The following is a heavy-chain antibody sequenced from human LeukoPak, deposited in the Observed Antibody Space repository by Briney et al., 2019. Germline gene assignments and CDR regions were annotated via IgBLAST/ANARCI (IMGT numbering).Heavy chain of an antibody. V-gene: IGHV1-69*13. CDR3: ARPRVGPWAFDI. CDR1: GGTFSSYA. D-gene: IGHD1-26*01. J-gene: IGHJ3*02. CDR2: IIPILGTA. Sequence: SVKVSCKASGGTFSSYAISWVRQAPGQGLEWMGGIIPILGTANYAQKFQGRVTITADESTSTAYMELSSLRSEDTAVYYCARPRVGPWAFDIWGQGTMVTVSS.